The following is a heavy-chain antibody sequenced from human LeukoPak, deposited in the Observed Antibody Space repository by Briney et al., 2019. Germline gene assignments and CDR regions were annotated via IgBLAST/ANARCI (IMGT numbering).Heavy chain of an antibody. CDR2: ISWNSGSI. V-gene: IGHV3-9*01. J-gene: IGHJ4*02. Sequence: GGSLRLSCAASGFSFDDYAMHWVRQAPGEGLEWVSGISWNSGSIGYADSVKGRFTISRDNAKNSLYLQMNSLRAEDTALYYCAKAVGALDYWGQGTLVTVSS. CDR3: AKAVGALDY. CDR1: GFSFDDYA. D-gene: IGHD1-26*01.